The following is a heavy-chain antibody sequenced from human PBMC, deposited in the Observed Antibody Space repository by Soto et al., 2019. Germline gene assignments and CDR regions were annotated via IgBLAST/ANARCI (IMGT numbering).Heavy chain of an antibody. CDR1: GFTFTSSA. Sequence: SVKVSCKASGFTFTSSAVQWVRQARGQRLEWIGWIVVGSGNTNYAQKFQERVTITRDMSTSTAYMELSSLRSEDTAVYYCAAVIGVAAAGTWDSGYYGMDVWGQGTTVTVS. CDR3: AAVIGVAAAGTWDSGYYGMDV. CDR2: IVVGSGNT. J-gene: IGHJ6*02. V-gene: IGHV1-58*01. D-gene: IGHD6-13*01.